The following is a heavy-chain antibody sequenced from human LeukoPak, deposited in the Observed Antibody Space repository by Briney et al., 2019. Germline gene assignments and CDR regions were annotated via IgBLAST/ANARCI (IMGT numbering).Heavy chain of an antibody. V-gene: IGHV1-2*02. J-gene: IGHJ4*02. Sequence: ASVRVSCKASGYTFADYYMHWVRQAPGQGLEWMGWINPNSGGTNYAQKFQGRVTMTRDTSISTAYMELSRLRSDDTAVYYCARVYGDHYGSGVIDYWGRGTLVTISS. CDR3: ARVYGDHYGSGVIDY. CDR1: GYTFADYY. D-gene: IGHD3-10*01. CDR2: INPNSGGT.